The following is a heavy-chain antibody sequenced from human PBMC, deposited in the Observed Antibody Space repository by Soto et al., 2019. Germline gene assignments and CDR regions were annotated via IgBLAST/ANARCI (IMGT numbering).Heavy chain of an antibody. Sequence: QVQLAQSGPEVKEPGASVKVSCKASGYRFNNYGITWVRRAPGQGLEWMGYIDTYTGATYYADHLQGRVTVSADTSTSTGYLDLRSLRSDDTAVYYCARGGRTVAAEYWGQGTLVTVSS. D-gene: IGHD4-17*01. CDR2: IDTYTGAT. V-gene: IGHV1-18*01. J-gene: IGHJ4*02. CDR1: GYRFNNYG. CDR3: ARGGRTVAAEY.